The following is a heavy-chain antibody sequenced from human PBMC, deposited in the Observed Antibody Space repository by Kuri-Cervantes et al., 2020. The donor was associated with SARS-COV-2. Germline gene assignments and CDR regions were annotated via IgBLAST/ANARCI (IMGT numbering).Heavy chain of an antibody. J-gene: IGHJ4*02. Sequence: ASVKVSCKASGYTFTGYYMHWVRQAPGQGLEWMGWMNPNSGNTGYAQKFQGRVTITRNTSISTAYMELSSLRSEDTAVYYCARLASGEFSNFDYWGQGTLVTVSS. CDR3: ARLASGEFSNFDY. V-gene: IGHV1-8*03. D-gene: IGHD3-16*02. CDR1: GYTFTGYY. CDR2: MNPNSGNT.